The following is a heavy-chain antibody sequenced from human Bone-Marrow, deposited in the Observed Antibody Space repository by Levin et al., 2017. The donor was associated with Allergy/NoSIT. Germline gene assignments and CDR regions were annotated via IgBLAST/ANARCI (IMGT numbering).Heavy chain of an antibody. V-gene: IGHV3-30*18. CDR2: ISYDGSSESYAYEADSK. CDR3: AKAASDTLIYFQL. CDR1: GFTLRSYG. J-gene: IGHJ1*01. D-gene: IGHD2-2*02. Sequence: QSGGSLRLSCAASGFTLRSYGMHWVRQAPGKGLEWVAVISYDGSSESYAYEADSKYYADSVKGRFTISRDSSKNTLYLQMNSLRPEDTAVYYCAKAASDTLIYFQLWGQGTLVTVSS.